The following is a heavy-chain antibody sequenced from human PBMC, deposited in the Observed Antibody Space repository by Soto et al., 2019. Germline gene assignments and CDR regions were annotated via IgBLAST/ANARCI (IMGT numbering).Heavy chain of an antibody. Sequence: GSLRLSCAASGFTFSSYAMNWVRQAPGKGLEWVSTIGGRGGGTYYADSVKGRFTISRDNSKNTLYLQMSSLRGEDTAVYYCVKAPLFRGVIIQHFDSWGQGTLVTVSS. D-gene: IGHD3-10*01. CDR3: VKAPLFRGVIIQHFDS. V-gene: IGHV3-23*01. CDR2: IGGRGGGT. CDR1: GFTFSSYA. J-gene: IGHJ4*02.